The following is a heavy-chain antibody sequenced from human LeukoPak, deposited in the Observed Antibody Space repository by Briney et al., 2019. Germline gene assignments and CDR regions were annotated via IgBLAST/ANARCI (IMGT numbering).Heavy chain of an antibody. CDR1: GFTFSFDA. J-gene: IGHJ4*02. Sequence: PGGSLRLSCIGTGFTFSFDAMGWVRQAPGKGLEWVSGISGSGGNTYYADSVRGRFTISRDDSKHTLYLQMNSLRVEDTAIYYCAKDGGRVWVQVANWGQGTLVTVSS. CDR3: AKDGGRVWVQVAN. D-gene: IGHD2-15*01. CDR2: ISGSGGNT. V-gene: IGHV3-23*01.